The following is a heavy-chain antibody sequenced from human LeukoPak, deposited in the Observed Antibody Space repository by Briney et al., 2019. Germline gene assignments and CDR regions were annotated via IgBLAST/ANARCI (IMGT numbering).Heavy chain of an antibody. CDR3: ATGRLRPDAFDI. D-gene: IGHD3-16*01. V-gene: IGHV1-24*01. J-gene: IGHJ3*02. CDR1: GYTLIELS. Sequence: ASVKVSCKVSGYTLIELSMHWVRQAPGKGLEWMGGFDPEDGETIYAQKFQGRVTMTEDTSTDTAYMELSSLRSEDTGVYYCATGRLRPDAFDIWGEGTMVTVSS. CDR2: FDPEDGET.